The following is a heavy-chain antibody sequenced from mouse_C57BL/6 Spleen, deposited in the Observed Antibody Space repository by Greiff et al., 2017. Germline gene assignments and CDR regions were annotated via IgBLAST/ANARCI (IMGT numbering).Heavy chain of an antibody. CDR3: AIYDYGSSHYAMDY. D-gene: IGHD1-1*01. CDR1: GYTFTSYW. J-gene: IGHJ4*01. V-gene: IGHV1-69*01. Sequence: QVQLQQPGAELVMPGASVKLSCKASGYTFTSYWMHWVKQRPGQGLEWIGEIDPSDSYTNYNQKFKGKSTLTVDTSSSTAYMQISSLTSDDSAVSYGAIYDYGSSHYAMDYWGQGTSVTVSS. CDR2: IDPSDSYT.